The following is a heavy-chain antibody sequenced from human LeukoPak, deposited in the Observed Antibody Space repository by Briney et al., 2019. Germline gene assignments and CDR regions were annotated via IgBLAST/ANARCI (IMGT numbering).Heavy chain of an antibody. Sequence: QPGGSLRLSCAASGFTFSSYGMHWVRQAPGKGLEWVAVIWYDGSNKYYADSVKGRITISRDNSKNTLYLQMNSLRAEDTAVYYCASGGYSDYYYYMDVWGKGTTVTVSS. CDR3: ASGGYSDYYYYMDV. V-gene: IGHV3-33*01. D-gene: IGHD1-1*01. CDR2: IWYDGSNK. CDR1: GFTFSSYG. J-gene: IGHJ6*03.